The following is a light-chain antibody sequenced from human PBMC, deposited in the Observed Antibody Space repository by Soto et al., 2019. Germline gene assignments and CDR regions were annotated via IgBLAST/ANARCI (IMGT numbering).Light chain of an antibody. CDR1: QSVSSN. CDR2: DAS. CDR3: QQYIKWPIT. V-gene: IGKV3-15*01. Sequence: IVMTQSPGTLSVSPGERATLSCRASQSVSSNLAWYQQNPGQAPRLLISDASTRATGIPARFSGSGSGTEFTLTVSSLQSEDFAVYYCQQYIKWPITFGQGTRLEI. J-gene: IGKJ5*01.